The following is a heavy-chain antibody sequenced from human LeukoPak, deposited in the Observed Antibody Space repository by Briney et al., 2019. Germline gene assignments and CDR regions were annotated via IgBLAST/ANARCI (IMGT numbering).Heavy chain of an antibody. CDR3: AKGKSDSSGYYPTDY. CDR1: GFTFSSYA. V-gene: IGHV3-23*01. Sequence: GSLRLSCAASGFTFSSYAMSWDRQAPGKGLEWVSAISGSGGSTYYADSVKGRFTISRDNSKKTLYLQMNSLRAEDTAVYYCAKGKSDSSGYYPTDYWGQGTLVTVSS. D-gene: IGHD3-22*01. J-gene: IGHJ4*02. CDR2: ISGSGGST.